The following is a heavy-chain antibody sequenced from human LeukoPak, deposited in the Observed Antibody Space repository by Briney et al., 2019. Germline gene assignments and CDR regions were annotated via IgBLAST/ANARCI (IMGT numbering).Heavy chain of an antibody. V-gene: IGHV4-4*07. D-gene: IGHD5-24*01. CDR1: GGSISSYY. CDR3: ARAPRLQRADAFDI. J-gene: IGHJ3*02. CDR2: IYTSGST. Sequence: SETLSLTCTVSGGSISSYYWSWIRQPAGKGLEWIGRIYTSGSTNYNPSLKSRVTLSVDTSKTQFSLKLSSVTAADTAVYYCARAPRLQRADAFDIWGQGTMVTVSS.